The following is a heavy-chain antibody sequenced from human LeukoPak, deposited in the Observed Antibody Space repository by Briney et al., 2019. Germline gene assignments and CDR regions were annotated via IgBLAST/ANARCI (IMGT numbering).Heavy chain of an antibody. D-gene: IGHD3-3*01. CDR1: GFTFDDYA. CDR2: ISWNSGSI. V-gene: IGHV3-9*01. Sequence: PGRSLRLSCAASGFTFDDYAMHWVRQAPGKGLEWVSGISWNSGSIGYADPVKGRFTISRDNAKNSLYLQMNSLRAEDTALYYCAKEGGATIFGVVISGYGMDVWGQGTTVTVSS. J-gene: IGHJ6*02. CDR3: AKEGGATIFGVVISGYGMDV.